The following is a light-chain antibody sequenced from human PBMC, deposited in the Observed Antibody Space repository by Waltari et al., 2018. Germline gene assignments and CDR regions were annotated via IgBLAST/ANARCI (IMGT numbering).Light chain of an antibody. CDR2: GAS. V-gene: IGKV3-20*01. Sequence: GERAIVSCRASQSVGRTLAWYKQKPGQAPRLLIYGASNRATGIPDRFIGSGFGTEFSLTISGLEPEDSAVYYCQHYLRLPVAFGQGTKVEIK. CDR3: QHYLRLPVA. CDR1: QSVGRT. J-gene: IGKJ1*01.